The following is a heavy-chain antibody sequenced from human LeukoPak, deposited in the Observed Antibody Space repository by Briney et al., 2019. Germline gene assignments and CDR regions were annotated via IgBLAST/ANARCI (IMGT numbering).Heavy chain of an antibody. CDR3: ARDHDGYYSPYCYYGMDV. J-gene: IGHJ6*02. D-gene: IGHD4-17*01. V-gene: IGHV1-18*01. CDR2: ISAYNGNT. CDR1: GYTFTSYG. Sequence: ASVKDSCKASGYTFTSYGISWVRQAPGQGLEWMGWISAYNGNTNYAQKLQGRVTMTTDTSTSTAYMELRRLRSDDTAVYYCARDHDGYYSPYCYYGMDVWGQGTTVTVSS.